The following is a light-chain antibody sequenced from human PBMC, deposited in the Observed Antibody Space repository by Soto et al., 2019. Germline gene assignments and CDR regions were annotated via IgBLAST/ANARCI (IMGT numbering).Light chain of an antibody. J-gene: IGLJ1*01. V-gene: IGLV1-44*01. CDR1: SSNIGSNT. CDR2: GNN. Sequence: QPVLTQPPSVSGTPGQRVTLSCSGSSSNIGSNTVNWYQQFPGTAPKLLMYGNNQRPSGVPDRFSGSKSGTSASLGISGLQSEDEADYYCAAWDDSLNGYVFGTGTKVTVL. CDR3: AAWDDSLNGYV.